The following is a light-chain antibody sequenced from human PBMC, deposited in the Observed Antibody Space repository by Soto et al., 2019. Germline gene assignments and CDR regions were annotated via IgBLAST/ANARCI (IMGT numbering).Light chain of an antibody. CDR1: SSNIGSNT. V-gene: IGLV1-44*01. J-gene: IGLJ2*01. Sequence: QSVLTQPPSASGTPGQRVTISCSGSSSNIGSNTVNWYQQLPGTAAKLLIYSNNQRPSGVPDLFSGSKSGTSASLAISGLQSEDEADYYCAAWDDSLNAVVFGGGTKLTVL. CDR3: AAWDDSLNAVV. CDR2: SNN.